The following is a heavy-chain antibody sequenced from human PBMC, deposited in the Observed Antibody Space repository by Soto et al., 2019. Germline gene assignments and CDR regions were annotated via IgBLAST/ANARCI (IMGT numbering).Heavy chain of an antibody. CDR3: AKDSWRTYGDYPLFDY. D-gene: IGHD4-17*01. Sequence: QVQLVESGGGVVQPGRSLRLSCAASGFTFSSYGMHWVRQAPGKGLEWVAVISYDGSNKYYADSVKGRFTISRDNSKNTLYLQMNSLRAEDTAVYYCAKDSWRTYGDYPLFDYWGQGTLVTVSS. CDR2: ISYDGSNK. CDR1: GFTFSSYG. V-gene: IGHV3-30*18. J-gene: IGHJ4*02.